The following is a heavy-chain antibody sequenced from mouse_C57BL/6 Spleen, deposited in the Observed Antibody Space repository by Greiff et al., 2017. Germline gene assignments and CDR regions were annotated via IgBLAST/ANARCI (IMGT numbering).Heavy chain of an antibody. D-gene: IGHD6-5*01. J-gene: IGHJ4*01. CDR2: ISYDGSN. CDR3: ARPYDYYAMDY. V-gene: IGHV3-6*01. CDR1: GYSITSGYY. Sequence: EVQRVESGPGLVKPSQSLSLTCSVTGYSITSGYYWNWIRQFPGNKLEWMGYISYDGSNKYNPSLKIRISITRDTSKNQFFLKLNSVTTEDTATYYCARPYDYYAMDYWGQGTSVTVSS.